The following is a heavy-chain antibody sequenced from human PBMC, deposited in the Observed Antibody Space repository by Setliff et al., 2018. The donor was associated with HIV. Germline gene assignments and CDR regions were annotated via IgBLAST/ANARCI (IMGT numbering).Heavy chain of an antibody. V-gene: IGHV4-61*09. D-gene: IGHD3-16*02. CDR3: ARRKSGSSYRFFNY. CDR2: ISASGSS. J-gene: IGHJ4*02. Sequence: SETLSLTCTVSGPPIGIGSYYWTWIRQPAGRGLEWIGHISASGSSKFNPTLQSRVTLSVDPSNNQVTLNLTSVTTADTAVYYCARRKSGSSYRFFNYWGLGSLVTVSS. CDR1: GPPIGIGSYY.